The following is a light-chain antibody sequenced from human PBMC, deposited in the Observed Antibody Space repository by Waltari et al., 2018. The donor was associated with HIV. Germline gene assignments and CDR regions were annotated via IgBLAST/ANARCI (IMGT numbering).Light chain of an antibody. CDR1: KLGDKY. CDR2: QES. V-gene: IGLV3-1*01. Sequence: SYELTQPPSVSVSPGQTASITCSGDKLGDKYACWYQQKPGQSPVLVIYQESKRHAGIPERFSGSNSGNTATLTISGTQAMDEADYYCQAWDSSTALVFGGGTKLTVL. CDR3: QAWDSSTALV. J-gene: IGLJ2*01.